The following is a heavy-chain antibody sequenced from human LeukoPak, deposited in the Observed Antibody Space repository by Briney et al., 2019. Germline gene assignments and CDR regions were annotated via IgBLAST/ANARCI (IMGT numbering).Heavy chain of an antibody. V-gene: IGHV4-34*01. CDR1: YGSFSGYY. D-gene: IGHD1-26*01. CDR2: INHNGNT. CDR3: ERVVVGALTI. Sequence: SETLSLTCTVFYGSFSGYYWSWIRQPPGKGLEWIGEINHNGNTNYNPSLKSGVTISVDTSKDQFSLKLSSVTAADTAVYYCERVVVGALTIWGQRTMVTVSS. J-gene: IGHJ3*02.